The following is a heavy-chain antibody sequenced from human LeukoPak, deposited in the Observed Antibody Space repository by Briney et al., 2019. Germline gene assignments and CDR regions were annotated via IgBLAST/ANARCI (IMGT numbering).Heavy chain of an antibody. V-gene: IGHV1-18*01. CDR3: VRDRDWNLDY. Sequence: ASAKVSCKASGYTFINYGISWVRQAPGQGLEWMGWVSTEKGNTNYEQNFQGRVTMTTDTSTSTAYMELRSLTSDDTAVYYCVRDRDWNLDYWGQGTLVTVSS. J-gene: IGHJ4*02. CDR2: VSTEKGNT. CDR1: GYTFINYG. D-gene: IGHD1-1*01.